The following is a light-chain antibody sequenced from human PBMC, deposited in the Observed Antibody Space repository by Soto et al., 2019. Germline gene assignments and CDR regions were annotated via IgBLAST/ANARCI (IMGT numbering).Light chain of an antibody. CDR3: QLYNRNTWS. V-gene: IGKV1-5*01. Sequence: DIQMTQSPSTLSASVGGRVTITCRASQSVGTWVAWYQQKPGKAPKLLIYGASNLESGVPSRFSGSGSGTEFTLTITTLQPDDFATYFCQLYNRNTWSFGPGTRLEI. J-gene: IGKJ5*01. CDR1: QSVGTW. CDR2: GAS.